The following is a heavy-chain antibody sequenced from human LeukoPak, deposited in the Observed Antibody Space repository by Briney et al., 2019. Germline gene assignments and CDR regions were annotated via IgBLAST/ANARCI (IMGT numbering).Heavy chain of an antibody. V-gene: IGHV3-30*18. D-gene: IGHD5-18*01. CDR2: ISYDGSNK. Sequence: GESLKISCAASGFTFSSYGMHWVRQAPGKGLEWVAVISYDGSNKYYADSAKGRFTISRDNSKNTLYLQMNSLRAEDTAVYYCAKDGEDTAMANGFDYWGQGTLVTVSS. CDR1: GFTFSSYG. CDR3: AKDGEDTAMANGFDY. J-gene: IGHJ4*02.